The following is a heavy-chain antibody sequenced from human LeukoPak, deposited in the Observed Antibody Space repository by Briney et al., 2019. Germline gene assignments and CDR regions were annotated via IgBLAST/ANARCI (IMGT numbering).Heavy chain of an antibody. Sequence: PGGSLRLSCAVSGITLSNYGMSWVRQAPGKGLEWVAGISGSGGGTSYADPVKGRFTISRDNAKNTLFLQMNSLRVEDTAVYFCAKRGVVIRVFLVGFHKEASYFESWGQGAQVTVSS. D-gene: IGHD3-3*01. CDR1: GITLSNYG. J-gene: IGHJ4*02. V-gene: IGHV3-23*01. CDR2: ISGSGGGT. CDR3: AKRGVVIRVFLVGFHKEASYFES.